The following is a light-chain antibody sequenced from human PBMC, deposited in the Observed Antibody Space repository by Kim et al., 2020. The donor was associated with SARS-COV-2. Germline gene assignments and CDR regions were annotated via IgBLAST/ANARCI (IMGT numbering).Light chain of an antibody. CDR2: DIT. J-gene: IGLJ3*02. Sequence: QAVVAQEPSLTVSPGGTVTFTCASSTGTVTTGHNPYWFQKKPGQVPRTLIYDITNKPSWTPARFSGSLLGDKAALTFSGAQPEDEGDYYCLLSYSGAWVFGGGTQLTVL. V-gene: IGLV7-46*01. CDR1: TGTVTTGHN. CDR3: LLSYSGAWV.